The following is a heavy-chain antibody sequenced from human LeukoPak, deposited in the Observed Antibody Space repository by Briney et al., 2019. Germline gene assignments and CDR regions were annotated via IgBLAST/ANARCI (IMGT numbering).Heavy chain of an antibody. J-gene: IGHJ4*02. CDR1: GGSFSGYY. D-gene: IGHD3-10*01. Sequence: SETLSLTCAVYGGSFSGYYWSWIRQPPGKGVEWIGEINDSGSTNYNPSLRSRVTISVDTSMNQFSLKMRSVTAADTADYYCARGLWFGESRPYYYDYWGQGNLVTVST. V-gene: IGHV4-34*01. CDR2: INDSGST. CDR3: ARGLWFGESRPYYYDY.